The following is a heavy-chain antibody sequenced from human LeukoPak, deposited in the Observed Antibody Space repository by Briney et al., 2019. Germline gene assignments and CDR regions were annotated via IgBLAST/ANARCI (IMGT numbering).Heavy chain of an antibody. D-gene: IGHD3-10*01. J-gene: IGHJ6*02. V-gene: IGHV5-51*01. CDR3: ARFGESYGMDG. CDR1: GSRFTSYW. Sequence: KTGASLQISCEGSGSRFTSYWIGWGRPLPGKGLEWMGIIYPGDSDTKYSPSFQGQVTISADKSISTAYLQWSSLKASDTAMYYCARFGESYGMDGGGQGTTVTVS. CDR2: IYPGDSDT.